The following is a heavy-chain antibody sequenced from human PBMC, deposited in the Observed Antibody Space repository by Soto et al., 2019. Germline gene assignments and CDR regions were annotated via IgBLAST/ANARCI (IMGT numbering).Heavy chain of an antibody. J-gene: IGHJ4*02. CDR1: GDSVSSNSAA. Sequence: PSQTLSLTCAISGDSVSSNSAAWNWIRQSPSRGLEWLGRTYYRSKWYNDYAVSVKSRITINPDTSKNQFSLQLNSVTPEDTAVYYCARGEALWYYDSSGYLFDYWGQGTLVTVSS. V-gene: IGHV6-1*01. CDR2: TYYRSKWYN. CDR3: ARGEALWYYDSSGYLFDY. D-gene: IGHD3-22*01.